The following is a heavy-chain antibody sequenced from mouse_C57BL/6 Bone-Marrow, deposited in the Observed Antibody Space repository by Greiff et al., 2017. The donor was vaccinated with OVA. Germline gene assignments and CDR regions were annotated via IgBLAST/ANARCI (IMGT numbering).Heavy chain of an antibody. CDR3: ASHWEGDYFDY. CDR2: IYPRSGNT. D-gene: IGHD4-1*01. J-gene: IGHJ2*01. CDR1: GYTFTSYG. V-gene: IGHV1-81*01. Sequence: QVQLKESGAELARPGASVKLSCKASGYTFTSYGISWVKQSTGQGLEWIGEIYPRSGNTYYNEKFKGKATLTADKSSSTAYMELRSLTSEDSAVYFCASHWEGDYFDYWGQGTTLTVSS.